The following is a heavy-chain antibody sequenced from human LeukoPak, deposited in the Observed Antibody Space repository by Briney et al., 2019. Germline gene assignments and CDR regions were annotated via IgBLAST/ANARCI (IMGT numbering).Heavy chain of an antibody. J-gene: IGHJ4*02. Sequence: QPGGSLRLSCAASGFTFSSYAMSWVRQAPGKGLEWVSAISGSGGSTYYADSVKGRFTTSRDNSKNTLYLQMNSLRAEDTAVYYCAKDSYYYGSGSLFDYWGQGTLVTVSS. CDR3: AKDSYYYGSGSLFDY. CDR2: ISGSGGST. V-gene: IGHV3-23*01. CDR1: GFTFSSYA. D-gene: IGHD3-10*01.